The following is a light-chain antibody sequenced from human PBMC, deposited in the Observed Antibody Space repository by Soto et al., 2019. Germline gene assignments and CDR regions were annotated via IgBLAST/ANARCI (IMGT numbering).Light chain of an antibody. CDR2: SAS. Sequence: EIVMTQSPATLSVSPGERATLSCRASQSVSSDLAWYHQKPGQAPRLLIYSASTRATGIPARFSGSGSGTEFTLTINSLQSAAFAVYSCQQYNNWPRTFGQGTKVEIK. V-gene: IGKV3-15*01. CDR3: QQYNNWPRT. CDR1: QSVSSD. J-gene: IGKJ1*01.